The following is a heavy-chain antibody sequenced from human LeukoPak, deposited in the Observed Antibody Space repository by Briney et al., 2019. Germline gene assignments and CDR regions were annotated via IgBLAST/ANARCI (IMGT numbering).Heavy chain of an antibody. J-gene: IGHJ4*02. CDR1: GGSISSYY. V-gene: IGHV4-59*01. CDR3: AATYYDILTGYPTSFDY. Sequence: SETLSLTCTVSGGSISSYYWSWIRQPPGKGLEWIRYIYYSGSTNYNPSLKSRVTVSVDTSKNQFSLKLSSVAAADTAVYYCAATYYDILTGYPTSFDYWGQGTLVTVSS. CDR2: IYYSGST. D-gene: IGHD3-9*01.